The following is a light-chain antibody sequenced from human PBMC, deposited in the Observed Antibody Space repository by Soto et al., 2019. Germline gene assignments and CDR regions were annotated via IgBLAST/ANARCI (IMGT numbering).Light chain of an antibody. CDR2: GAS. V-gene: IGKV3D-15*01. J-gene: IGKJ4*01. CDR1: QSVSSN. CDR3: QQYINWSRT. Sequence: QNPSSLSGCPGERATLSCRASQSVSSNLAWYQQKPGQAPRLLMYGASTRATGIPARFSGSGSGTDFTLTISILESEHFAVYYCQQYINWSRTIGRGTKVDIK.